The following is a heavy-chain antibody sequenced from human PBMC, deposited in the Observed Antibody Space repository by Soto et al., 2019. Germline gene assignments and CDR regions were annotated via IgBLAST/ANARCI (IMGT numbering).Heavy chain of an antibody. D-gene: IGHD5-18*01. CDR1: GYTFTSYA. CDR2: INAGNGNT. J-gene: IGHJ4*02. CDR3: ARGLNGYLHYFDY. V-gene: IGHV1-3*01. Sequence: ASVKVSCKASGYTFTSYAMHWVRQAPGQRLEWMGWINAGNGNTNYAQKFQGRVTITRDTSASTAYMELSSLRSEDTAVYYCARGLNGYLHYFDYWGQGTPVSVSS.